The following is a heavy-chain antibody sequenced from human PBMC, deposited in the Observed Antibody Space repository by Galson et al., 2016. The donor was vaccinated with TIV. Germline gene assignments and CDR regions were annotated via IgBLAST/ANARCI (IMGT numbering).Heavy chain of an antibody. CDR3: AKAPGLTSPSWGLYDYHYSLDV. V-gene: IGHV4-59*01. D-gene: IGHD3-16*01. J-gene: IGHJ6*02. CDR2: VYYSGTT. CDR1: GGSITNYY. Sequence: ETLSLTCTVSGGSITNYYWNWIRQAPGEGLEWIGDVYYSGTTNYNPSLSSRVTISIDTSKNQFSLKLSSLTAADTAVYYCAKAPGLTSPSWGLYDYHYSLDVWGQGTTVTVSS.